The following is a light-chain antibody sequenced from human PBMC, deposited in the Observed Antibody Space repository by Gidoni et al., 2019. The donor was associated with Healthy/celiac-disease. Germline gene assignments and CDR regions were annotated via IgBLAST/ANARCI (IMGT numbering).Light chain of an antibody. CDR1: QRLLHSNGYNY. V-gene: IGKV2-28*01. J-gene: IGKJ1*01. CDR2: LGS. Sequence: DILMTQSPPSLPVTPGETASISCRSSQRLLHSNGYNYLDWHLQNSGQSPQLLIYLGSTRASGVPDRFSGSGSGTDFTLKISRVEAEDVGVYYCMQALQPPWTFGQGTKVEIK. CDR3: MQALQPPWT.